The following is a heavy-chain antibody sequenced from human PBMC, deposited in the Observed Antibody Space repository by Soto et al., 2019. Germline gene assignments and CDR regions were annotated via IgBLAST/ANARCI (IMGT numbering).Heavy chain of an antibody. V-gene: IGHV4-31*01. CDR3: ASHCGGDCYPFDY. CDR2: IYYSGST. Sequence: SETLSLTCTVSGGSISSGGYYWSWIRQHPGKGLEWIGYIYYSGSTYYNPSLKSQVTISVDTSKNQFSLKLSSVTAADTAVYYCASHCGGDCYPFDYCGQGTLVTAS. CDR1: GGSISSGGYY. D-gene: IGHD2-21*02. J-gene: IGHJ4*02.